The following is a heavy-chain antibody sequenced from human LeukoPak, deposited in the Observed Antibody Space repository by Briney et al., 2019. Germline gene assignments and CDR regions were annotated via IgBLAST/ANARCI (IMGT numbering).Heavy chain of an antibody. V-gene: IGHV1-46*01. CDR2: INPSGGST. J-gene: IGHJ4*02. CDR3: ARRPPKGTMIVV. D-gene: IGHD3-22*01. Sequence: ASVTVSCKASGYTFTSYYMHWVRQAPGQGLEWMGIINPSGGSTSYAQKFQGRVTMTRDTSTSTVYMELSSLRSEDTAVYYCARRPPKGTMIVVWGQGTLVTVSS. CDR1: GYTFTSYY.